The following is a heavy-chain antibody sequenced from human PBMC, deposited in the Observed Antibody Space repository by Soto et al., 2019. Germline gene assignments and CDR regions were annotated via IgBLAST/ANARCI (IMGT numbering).Heavy chain of an antibody. Sequence: QVQLVQSGAEVKKPGASVKVSCKASGYTFTSYGISWVRQAPGQGLEWMGWISAYNGNTNYAQKLQGRVTMTTDTSTSTAYMEPRSLRSDDTAVYYCARDLPSIAARPCGWFDPWGQGTLVTVSS. V-gene: IGHV1-18*01. CDR3: ARDLPSIAARPCGWFDP. CDR1: GYTFTSYG. D-gene: IGHD6-6*01. CDR2: ISAYNGNT. J-gene: IGHJ5*02.